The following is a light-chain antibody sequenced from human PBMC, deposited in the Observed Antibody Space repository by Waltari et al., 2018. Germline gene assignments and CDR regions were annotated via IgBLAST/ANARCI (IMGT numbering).Light chain of an antibody. Sequence: QSALTQPASVSGSPGQSITISCRGTSSDIGAHKHVSRYQQHPGTAPKLMIYEVSNRPSGVSNRFSGSKSGNTASLTISGLQADDESHYYCTSFTSSATWVFGGGTKVTVL. V-gene: IGLV2-14*01. CDR1: SSDIGAHKH. CDR2: EVS. CDR3: TSFTSSATWV. J-gene: IGLJ3*02.